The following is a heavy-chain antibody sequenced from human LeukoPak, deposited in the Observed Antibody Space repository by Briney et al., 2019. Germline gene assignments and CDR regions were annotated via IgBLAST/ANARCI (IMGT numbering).Heavy chain of an antibody. D-gene: IGHD3-10*01. CDR1: GFTFIRFW. J-gene: IGHJ3*02. Sequence: PGGSLRLSCEASGFTFIRFWMHWVRQAPGKGLEWVSSISSSSSYIYYADSVRGRFTISRDNAKNSLYLQMNSLRAEDTAVYYCARESTLTGNVLLWFGGTRDDAFDIWGQGTMVTVSS. CDR2: ISSSSSYI. CDR3: ARESTLTGNVLLWFGGTRDDAFDI. V-gene: IGHV3-21*01.